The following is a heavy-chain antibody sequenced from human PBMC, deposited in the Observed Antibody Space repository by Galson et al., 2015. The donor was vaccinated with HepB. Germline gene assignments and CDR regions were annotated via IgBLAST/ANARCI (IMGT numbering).Heavy chain of an antibody. J-gene: IGHJ4*02. V-gene: IGHV3-15*01. Sequence: SLRLSCAASGFTFSNAWMSWVRQAPGKGLEWVGRIKSKTDGGTTDYAAPVKGRFTISRDDSKNTLYLQMNSLKTEDTAVYYCGIAVAGRRGQPDYWGQGTLVTVSS. CDR2: IKSKTDGGTT. CDR1: GFTFSNAW. D-gene: IGHD6-19*01. CDR3: GIAVAGRRGQPDY.